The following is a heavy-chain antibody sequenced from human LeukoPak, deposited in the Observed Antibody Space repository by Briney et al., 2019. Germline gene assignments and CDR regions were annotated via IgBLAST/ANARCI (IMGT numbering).Heavy chain of an antibody. J-gene: IGHJ4*02. CDR2: IYYSGST. V-gene: IGHV4-39*07. D-gene: IGHD4-17*01. Sequence: PSETLSLTCTVSGGSISSSSYYWGWIRQPPGKGLEWIGSIYYSGSTYYNPSLKSRVTISVDTSKNQFSLKLSSVTAADTAVYYCARNYGDYGLIDYWGQGTLVTVSS. CDR3: ARNYGDYGLIDY. CDR1: GGSISSSSYY.